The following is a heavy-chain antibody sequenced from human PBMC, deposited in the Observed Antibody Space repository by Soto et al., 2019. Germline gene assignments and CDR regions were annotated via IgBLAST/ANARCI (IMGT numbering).Heavy chain of an antibody. CDR2: ISAYNGNT. CDR3: ARQYGDYVRDAFDF. CDR1: GYTFTSYG. V-gene: IGHV1-18*01. J-gene: IGHJ3*01. Sequence: ASVKVSCKASGYTFTSYGISWVRQAPGQGLEWMGWISAYNGNTNYAQKLQGRVTMTTDTSTSTAYMELRSLRSDDTAVYYCARQYGDYVRDAFDFWGQGTMVTVSS. D-gene: IGHD4-17*01.